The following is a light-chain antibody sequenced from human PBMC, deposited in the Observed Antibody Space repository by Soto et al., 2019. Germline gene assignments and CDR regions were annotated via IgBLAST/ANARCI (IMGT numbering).Light chain of an antibody. V-gene: IGKV3-20*01. J-gene: IGKJ1*01. Sequence: ELVLTQSLDTLSLSPGERATLSCRASQSVSSSYLAWYQQKPGQAPRLLIYAASSRATGIPDRFSGSGSGTDFTLTISRLEPEDFAMYYCQQYGSSRTFGQGTKVEIK. CDR3: QQYGSSRT. CDR1: QSVSSSY. CDR2: AAS.